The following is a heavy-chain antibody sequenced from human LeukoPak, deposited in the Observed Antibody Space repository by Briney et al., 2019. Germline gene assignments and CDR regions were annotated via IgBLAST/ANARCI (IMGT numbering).Heavy chain of an antibody. CDR3: AREGLLLGYDPTRDFDY. CDR1: GYTFTGYY. Sequence: GASVKVSCKASGYTFTGYYMHWVRQAPGQGLGWMGWINPNSGGTNYAQKFQGRVTMTRDTSISTAYMELSRLRSDDTAVYYCAREGLLLGYDPTRDFDYWGQGTLVTVSS. J-gene: IGHJ4*02. CDR2: INPNSGGT. D-gene: IGHD2-15*01. V-gene: IGHV1-2*02.